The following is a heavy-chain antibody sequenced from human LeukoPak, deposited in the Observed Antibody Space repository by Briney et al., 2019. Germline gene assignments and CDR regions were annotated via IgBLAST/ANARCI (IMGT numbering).Heavy chain of an antibody. Sequence: SQTLSLTCTVSGGSISSGSYYWSWIRQPAGKGLEWIGRIYTSGSTSYNPSLKSRVTISVDTSKNQFSLKLSSVTAADTAVYYCARGSPLRYCSGGSCLLYWGQGTLVTVSS. V-gene: IGHV4-61*02. J-gene: IGHJ4*02. CDR1: GGSISSGSYY. CDR2: IYTSGST. CDR3: ARGSPLRYCSGGSCLLY. D-gene: IGHD2-15*01.